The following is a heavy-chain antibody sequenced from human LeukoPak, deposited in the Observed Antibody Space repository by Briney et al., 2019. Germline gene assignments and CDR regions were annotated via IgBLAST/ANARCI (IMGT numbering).Heavy chain of an antibody. CDR1: GGSISSGSYY. Sequence: PSETLSLTCTVSGGSISSGSYYWSWIRQPAGKGLEWIGRIYTSGSTNYNPSLKSRVTISVDTSKNQFSLKLSSVTAADTAVYYCARLVSMVRGWTYYMDVWGKGTTVTVSS. V-gene: IGHV4-61*02. CDR3: ARLVSMVRGWTYYMDV. D-gene: IGHD3-10*01. J-gene: IGHJ6*03. CDR2: IYTSGST.